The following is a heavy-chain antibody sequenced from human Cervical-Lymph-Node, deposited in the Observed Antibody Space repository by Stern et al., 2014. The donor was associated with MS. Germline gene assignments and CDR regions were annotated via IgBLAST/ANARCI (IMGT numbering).Heavy chain of an antibody. J-gene: IGHJ4*02. D-gene: IGHD3-22*01. CDR3: ARDPSPSYYYDSSGYYYLDY. CDR2: IIPIFGTA. CDR1: GGTFSSYA. V-gene: IGHV1-69*01. Sequence: VQLVQSGAEVKKPGSSVKVSCKASGGTFSSYAISWVRQAPGQGLEWMGGIIPIFGTANYAQKFQGRVTITADESTSTAYMELSSLRSEDTAVYYCARDPSPSYYYDSSGYYYLDYWGQGTLVTVSS.